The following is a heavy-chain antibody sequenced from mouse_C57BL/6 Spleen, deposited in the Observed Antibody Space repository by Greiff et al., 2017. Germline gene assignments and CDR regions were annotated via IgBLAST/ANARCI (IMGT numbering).Heavy chain of an antibody. D-gene: IGHD2-1*01. CDR2: IDPSDSYT. CDR1: GYTFTSYW. CDR3: ARPLYGNYAMDY. J-gene: IGHJ4*01. Sequence: QVQLQQSGAELVKPGASVKLSCKASGYTFTSYWMQWVKQRPGQGLEWIGEIDPSDSYTNYNQKFKGKATLTVDTSSSTAYMQLSSLTSEDSAVYYCARPLYGNYAMDYWGQGTSVTVSS. V-gene: IGHV1-50*01.